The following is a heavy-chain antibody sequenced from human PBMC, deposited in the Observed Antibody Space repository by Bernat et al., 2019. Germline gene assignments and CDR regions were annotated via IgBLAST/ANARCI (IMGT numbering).Heavy chain of an antibody. D-gene: IGHD3-10*01. CDR1: GGTFSSYA. J-gene: IGHJ6*03. Sequence: QVQLVQSGAEVKKPGSSVKVSCKASGGTFSSYAISWVRQAPGQGLEWMGGIIPIFGTANYAQKFQGRVTITADKSTSTAYMELSSLRSEDTVVYYCARSTYGSGTTPGYYYMDVWGKGTTVTVSS. V-gene: IGHV1-69*06. CDR2: IIPIFGTA. CDR3: ARSTYGSGTTPGYYYMDV.